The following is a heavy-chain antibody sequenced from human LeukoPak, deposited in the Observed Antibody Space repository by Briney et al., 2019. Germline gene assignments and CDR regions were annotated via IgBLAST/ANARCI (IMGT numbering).Heavy chain of an antibody. D-gene: IGHD5-12*01. Sequence: GGSLRLSCAASGFTFSSYSMNWVRQAPGKGLEWVSYISSSSSTIYYADSVKGRFTISRDNAKNSLYLQMNSLRAEDTAVYYCASHVATDAFDIWGQGTMVTVSS. J-gene: IGHJ3*02. CDR3: ASHVATDAFDI. CDR1: GFTFSSYS. CDR2: ISSSSSTI. V-gene: IGHV3-48*01.